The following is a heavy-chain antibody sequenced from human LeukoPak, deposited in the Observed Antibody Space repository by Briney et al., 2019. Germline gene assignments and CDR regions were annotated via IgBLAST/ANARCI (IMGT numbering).Heavy chain of an antibody. Sequence: SETLSLTCAVYGGSFSGYYWSWIRQPPGKGLEWIGEINHSGSTNYNPSLKSRVTISVDTSKNQFSLKLSSVTAADTVVYYSARRDLGLSTSCYCDDYWGQGTLVTVSS. J-gene: IGHJ4*02. D-gene: IGHD2-2*01. CDR1: GGSFSGYY. CDR3: ARRDLGLSTSCYCDDY. CDR2: INHSGST. V-gene: IGHV4-34*01.